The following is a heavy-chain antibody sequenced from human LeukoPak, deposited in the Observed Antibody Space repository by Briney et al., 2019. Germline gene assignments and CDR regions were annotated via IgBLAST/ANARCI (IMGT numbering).Heavy chain of an antibody. Sequence: GGSLRLSCAASGITVNSTYISWVRQAPGKGLEWVSAIRGSGSSTYYADSVKGRFTISRDNSKNTLYLQMNSLRAEDTAVYYCAKDRRDLDAFDIWGRGTLVTVSS. CDR2: IRGSGSST. V-gene: IGHV3-23*01. J-gene: IGHJ4*02. D-gene: IGHD3-16*01. CDR3: AKDRRDLDAFDI. CDR1: GITVNSTY.